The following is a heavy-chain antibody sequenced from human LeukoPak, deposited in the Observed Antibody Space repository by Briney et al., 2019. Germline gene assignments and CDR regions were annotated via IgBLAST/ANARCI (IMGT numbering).Heavy chain of an antibody. Sequence: SETLSLTCTVSGGSIRSFYWSWIRQPAGKGLEWIGHIYNNGGTKYNPSLKSRVTMSVDTSKNQFSLKLSSVTAADTAVYYCARENYYDSSAYLPEIDCWGQGTLVTVSS. V-gene: IGHV4-4*07. CDR3: ARENYYDSSAYLPEIDC. J-gene: IGHJ4*02. CDR1: GGSIRSFY. D-gene: IGHD3-22*01. CDR2: IYNNGGT.